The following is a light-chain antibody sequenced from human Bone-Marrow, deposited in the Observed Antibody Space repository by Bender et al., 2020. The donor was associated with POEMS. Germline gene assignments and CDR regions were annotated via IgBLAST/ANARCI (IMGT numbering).Light chain of an antibody. CDR3: SSYAGSYSYV. CDR1: SSDGGSYNL. J-gene: IGLJ1*01. Sequence: QSALTQPASVSGSPGQSITISCTGTSSDGGSYNLFSWYQQHPGKAPELMIYEVIKRPSGVSNRFSGSKSGNTASLTVSGLQAEDEADYYCSSYAGSYSYVFGTGTKVTVL. CDR2: EVI. V-gene: IGLV2-23*02.